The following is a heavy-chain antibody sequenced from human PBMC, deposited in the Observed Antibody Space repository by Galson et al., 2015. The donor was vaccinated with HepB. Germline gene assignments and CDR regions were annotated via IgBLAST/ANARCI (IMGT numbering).Heavy chain of an antibody. CDR2: IDPSGSYA. Sequence: QSGAEVKKPGESLRISCQGSGYSFTTYWTNWLRQMPGKGLEWVGRIDPSGSYADYSPSFRGHVTISADQSINTAYLQWSSLKASDTAMYYCARRYCTGGSCYSGFDYWGQGTLVTVSS. CDR3: ARRYCTGGSCYSGFDY. CDR1: GYSFTTYW. D-gene: IGHD2-15*01. V-gene: IGHV5-10-1*01. J-gene: IGHJ4*02.